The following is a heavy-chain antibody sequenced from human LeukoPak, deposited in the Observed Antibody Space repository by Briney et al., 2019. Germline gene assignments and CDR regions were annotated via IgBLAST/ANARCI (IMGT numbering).Heavy chain of an antibody. CDR2: LSGSGSSI. D-gene: IGHD1-26*01. CDR3: ARLRGLYSDTNRYQTALDC. V-gene: IGHV3-23*01. Sequence: GGSLRLSCAASGFTFSSYAMSWVRQAPGKGLEWVSGLSGSGSSIYYADSVKGRFTISRDNAKNSLYLQMNSLRAEDTAVYYCARLRGLYSDTNRYQTALDCWGQGTLVTVSS. CDR1: GFTFSSYA. J-gene: IGHJ4*02.